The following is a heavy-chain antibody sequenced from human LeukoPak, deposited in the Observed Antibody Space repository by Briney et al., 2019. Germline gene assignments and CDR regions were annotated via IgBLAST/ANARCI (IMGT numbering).Heavy chain of an antibody. D-gene: IGHD4-17*01. J-gene: IGHJ4*02. CDR1: GGSISSYY. CDR3: ARLAYGDYGEYFDY. V-gene: IGHV4-59*01. Sequence: SETRSLTCTVSGGSISSYYWSWIRQPPGKGLEWIGYIYYSGSTNYNPSLKSRVTISVDTSRNQFSLKLSSVTAADTAVYYCARLAYGDYGEYFDYWGQGTLVTVSS. CDR2: IYYSGST.